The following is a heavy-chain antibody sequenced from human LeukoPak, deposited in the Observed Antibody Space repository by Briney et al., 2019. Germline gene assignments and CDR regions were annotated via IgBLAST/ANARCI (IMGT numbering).Heavy chain of an antibody. J-gene: IGHJ3*02. Sequence: ASVKVSCKASGYTFTRYGISWVRQAPGQGLAWMGWISAYNGNTNYAQKLQGRVTMTEDTSTDTAYMELSSLRSEDTAVYYCATQGPVGATTQGAFDIWGQGTMVTVSS. V-gene: IGHV1-18*01. CDR1: GYTFTRYG. CDR3: ATQGPVGATTQGAFDI. CDR2: ISAYNGNT. D-gene: IGHD1-26*01.